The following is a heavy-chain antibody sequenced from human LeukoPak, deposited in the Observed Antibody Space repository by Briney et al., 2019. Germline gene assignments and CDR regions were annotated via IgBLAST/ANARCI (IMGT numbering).Heavy chain of an antibody. Sequence: GGSLRLSCAASGLTFSSSWMYWVRQAPGKGLVWVSDINSDGSNTRYADSVRGRFTISRDNAKDMVHLQMNSLRAEDTAVYYCARAVSGWQAIDYWGQGTLVTVSS. CDR2: INSDGSNT. CDR3: ARAVSGWQAIDY. D-gene: IGHD6-19*01. V-gene: IGHV3-74*01. CDR1: GLTFSSSW. J-gene: IGHJ4*02.